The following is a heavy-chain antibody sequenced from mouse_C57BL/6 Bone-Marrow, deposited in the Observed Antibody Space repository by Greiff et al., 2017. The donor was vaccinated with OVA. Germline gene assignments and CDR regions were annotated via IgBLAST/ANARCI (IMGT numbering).Heavy chain of an antibody. D-gene: IGHD1-1*01. Sequence: VQLQQSGPELVKPGASVKISCKASGYSFTGYYMNWVKQSPEKSLEWIGEINPSTGGTTHNQKFKAKATLTVNKSSSTAYMQLKSLTSEDSAVYYCARCRNYGSSYAMDYWGQGTSVTVSS. J-gene: IGHJ4*01. CDR1: GYSFTGYY. CDR3: ARCRNYGSSYAMDY. V-gene: IGHV1-42*01. CDR2: INPSTGGT.